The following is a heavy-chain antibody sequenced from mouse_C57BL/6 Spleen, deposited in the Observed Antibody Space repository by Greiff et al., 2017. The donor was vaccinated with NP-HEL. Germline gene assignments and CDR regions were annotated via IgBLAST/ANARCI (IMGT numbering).Heavy chain of an antibody. V-gene: IGHV1-15*01. Sequence: QDQLQQSGAELVRPGASVTLSCKASGYTFTDYEMHWVKQTPLHGLEWIGAIDPETGGTAYNQKFKGKAILTADKSSITAYMELRSLTSEDSAVYYCTRNWDLDYWGQGTTLTVSS. J-gene: IGHJ2*01. CDR3: TRNWDLDY. CDR2: IDPETGGT. D-gene: IGHD4-1*01. CDR1: GYTFTDYE.